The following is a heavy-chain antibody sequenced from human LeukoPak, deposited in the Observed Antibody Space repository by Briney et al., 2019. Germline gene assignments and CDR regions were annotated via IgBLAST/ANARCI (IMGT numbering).Heavy chain of an antibody. CDR3: ARDYKYAFDN. CDR1: GFTFSDYS. V-gene: IGHV3-48*01. J-gene: IGHJ4*02. Sequence: PGGSLRLSCAASGFTFSDYSMNWVRQAPGKGLEWISYISIDSGNTNYADSVKGRFTISGDKAKNSLYLQMNSLRVEDTAVYYCARDYKYAFDNWGQGTLVTVSS. D-gene: IGHD5-24*01. CDR2: ISIDSGNT.